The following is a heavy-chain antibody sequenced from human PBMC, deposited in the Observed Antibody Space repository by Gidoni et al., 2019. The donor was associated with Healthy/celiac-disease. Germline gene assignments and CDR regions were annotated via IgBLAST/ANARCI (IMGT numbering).Heavy chain of an antibody. CDR2: IKSKTDGGTT. J-gene: IGHJ5*02. D-gene: IGHD3-3*01. CDR1: GFTFSNAW. CDR3: TTKDDYPGVDWFDP. V-gene: IGHV3-15*01. Sequence: EVQLVESGGGLVKPGGSLRLSCAASGFTFSNAWMSWVRQAPGKGLEWVGRIKSKTDGGTTDYAAPVKGRFTISRDDSKNTLYLQMNSLKTEDTAVYYCTTKDDYPGVDWFDPWGQGTLVTVSS.